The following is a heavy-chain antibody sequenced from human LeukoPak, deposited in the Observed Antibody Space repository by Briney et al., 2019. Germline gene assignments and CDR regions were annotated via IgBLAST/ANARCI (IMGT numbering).Heavy chain of an antibody. D-gene: IGHD4-17*01. Sequence: GESLKISCKAPTHNFANYWIGWVRQMPGKGPGWMGIIYPGDSDTRYSPSFQGQVTISADKSISTAYLQWSSLKASDTAMYYCARPRGDYPAFDYWGQGTLVTVSS. J-gene: IGHJ4*02. CDR2: IYPGDSDT. CDR1: THNFANYW. V-gene: IGHV5-51*01. CDR3: ARPRGDYPAFDY.